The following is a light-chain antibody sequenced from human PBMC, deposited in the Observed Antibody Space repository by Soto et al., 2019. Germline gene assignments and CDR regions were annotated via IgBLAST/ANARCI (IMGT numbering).Light chain of an antibody. CDR3: SSYAGNNIHYV. V-gene: IGLV2-8*01. J-gene: IGLJ1*01. CDR2: EVS. Sequence: QSVLTQPPSASGSAGQSVTISCTGTSTDVGGYNYVSWYQQHPGKAPKLMIYEVSKRPSWVPDRFSGSKSGNTASLTVSGLQAEDEADYYCSSYAGNNIHYVFGTGTKLTVL. CDR1: STDVGGYNY.